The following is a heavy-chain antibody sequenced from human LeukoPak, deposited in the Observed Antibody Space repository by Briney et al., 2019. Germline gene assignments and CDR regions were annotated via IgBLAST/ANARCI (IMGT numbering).Heavy chain of an antibody. CDR2: INPNSGGT. CDR3: ARGDVDTAMVTPDY. Sequence: ASVKVSCKASGYTFTGYYMHCVRQAPGQGLEWMGWINPNSGGTNNEQKFQGRVTMTRDTSISTAYMELSRLRFDDTAVYYCARGDVDTAMVTPDYWGQGTLVTVSS. CDR1: GYTFTGYY. J-gene: IGHJ4*02. D-gene: IGHD5-18*01. V-gene: IGHV1-2*02.